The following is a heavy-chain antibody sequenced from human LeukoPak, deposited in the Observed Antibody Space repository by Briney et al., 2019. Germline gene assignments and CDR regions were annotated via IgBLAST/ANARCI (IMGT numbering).Heavy chain of an antibody. CDR1: GFSFGNYA. CDR2: ISGTGGAT. D-gene: IGHD2-21*01. Sequence: GGSLRLSCVASGFSFGNYAMSWVRQAPGKGLQWVSQISGTGGATWYAGFARDRFTISRDNSKKTLYLQMSGLRVEDTAMSYCVKDPRDTYGTNWFVSWGQGTLLIVSS. J-gene: IGHJ5*01. V-gene: IGHV3-23*01. CDR3: VKDPRDTYGTNWFVS.